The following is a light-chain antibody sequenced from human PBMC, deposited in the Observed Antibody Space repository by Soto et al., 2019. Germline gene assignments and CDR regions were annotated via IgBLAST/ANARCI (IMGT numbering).Light chain of an antibody. CDR2: EVS. V-gene: IGLV2-14*01. Sequence: QSVLTQPAPVSGSPGQSITISCTGTSSDVGGYNYVSWYQQRPGKAPKLMIYEVSNRPSGVSNRFSGSKSGNTASLTISGLQTEDEADYYCSSYRSSSLYVFGSGTKVTVL. J-gene: IGLJ1*01. CDR3: SSYRSSSLYV. CDR1: SSDVGGYNY.